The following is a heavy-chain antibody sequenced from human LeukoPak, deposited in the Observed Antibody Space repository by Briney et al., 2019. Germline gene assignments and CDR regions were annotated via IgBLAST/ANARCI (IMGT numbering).Heavy chain of an antibody. CDR2: IYPGNSDT. CDR1: GYSFTSYW. Sequence: GESLKISCKISGYSFTSYWIVGVRQMPGKGLEWMGLIYPGNSDTRYSPSFQGQVTISADKSISTAYLQWSSLEASDTAIYFCARILNWNYDYWGQGTLVTVSS. D-gene: IGHD1-1*01. CDR3: ARILNWNYDY. V-gene: IGHV5-51*01. J-gene: IGHJ4*02.